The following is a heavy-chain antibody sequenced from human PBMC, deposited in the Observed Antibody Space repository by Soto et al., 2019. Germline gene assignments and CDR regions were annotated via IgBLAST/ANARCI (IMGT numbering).Heavy chain of an antibody. CDR3: ARGRRANFAP. CDR1: GYTFTNYD. V-gene: IGHV1-8*01. J-gene: IGHJ5*02. D-gene: IGHD6-25*01. CDR2: VNPNSGNT. Sequence: ASVKVSCKTSGYTFTNYDIMWVRRVAGQGLEWMGWVNPNSGNTGYAQKFQDRVTMTRDRFISTAYMGLRSLTYEDTAVYYCARGRRANFAPWGQGTLVTVSS.